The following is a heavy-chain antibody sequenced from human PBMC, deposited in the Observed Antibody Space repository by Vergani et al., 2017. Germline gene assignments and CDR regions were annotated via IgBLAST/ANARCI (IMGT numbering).Heavy chain of an antibody. CDR3: ARAYGRYDWFDY. D-gene: IGHD1-20*01. CDR1: GFAFRTYG. V-gene: IGHV3-33*01. J-gene: IGHJ4*01. CDR2: IWYDGSNT. Sequence: QVQLVESGGGVVQPGRSLRLSCVASGFAFRTYGMHWVRQAPGKGLEWVAIIWYDGSNTSYADSVKGRFTVSRDNSRNTLFLQMNSLRVEDTAVYYCARAYGRYDWFDYWGQRTLVTVSS.